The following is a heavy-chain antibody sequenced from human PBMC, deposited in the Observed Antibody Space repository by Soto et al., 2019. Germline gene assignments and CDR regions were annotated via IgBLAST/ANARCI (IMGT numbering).Heavy chain of an antibody. Sequence: QVQLVQSGAEAKKPGASVKVSCKASGYTFTSYDINWVRQATGQGLEWMGWMNPNSGNTGYAQKFQGRVTMTRNTSISTAYMELSSLRSEDTAVYYCARVDKRWKWDTAMALGYWGQGTLVTVSS. V-gene: IGHV1-8*01. CDR1: GYTFTSYD. D-gene: IGHD5-18*01. CDR2: MNPNSGNT. J-gene: IGHJ4*02. CDR3: ARVDKRWKWDTAMALGY.